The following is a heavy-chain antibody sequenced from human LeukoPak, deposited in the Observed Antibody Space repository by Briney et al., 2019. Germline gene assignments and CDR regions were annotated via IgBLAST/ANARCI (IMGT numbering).Heavy chain of an antibody. CDR1: GYTLTELS. D-gene: IGHD1-26*01. J-gene: IGHJ3*02. V-gene: IGHV1-24*01. Sequence: ASVKVSCKVSGYTLTELSMHWVRQAPGKGLGWRGGFDPEDGETIYAQKFQGRVTMTEDTSTDTAYMELSSLRSEDTAVYYCATDPWGVGAHSAFDIWGQGTMVTVSS. CDR3: ATDPWGVGAHSAFDI. CDR2: FDPEDGET.